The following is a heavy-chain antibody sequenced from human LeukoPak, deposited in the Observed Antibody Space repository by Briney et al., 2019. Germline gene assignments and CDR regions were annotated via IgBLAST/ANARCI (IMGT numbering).Heavy chain of an antibody. V-gene: IGHV3-30-3*01. CDR3: ARGQNPGYSSGCLFDY. D-gene: IGHD6-19*01. CDR2: ISYDGSNK. CDR1: GFTFSSYA. J-gene: IGHJ4*02. Sequence: GRSLRLSCAASGFTFSSYAMHWVRQAPGKGLEWVAVISYDGSNKYYADSVKGRFTISRDNSKNTLYLQMNSLRAEDTAVYYCARGQNPGYSSGCLFDYWGQGTLVTVSS.